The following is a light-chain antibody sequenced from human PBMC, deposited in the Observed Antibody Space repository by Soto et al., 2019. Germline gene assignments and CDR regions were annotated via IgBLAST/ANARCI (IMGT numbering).Light chain of an antibody. V-gene: IGKV1-5*03. J-gene: IGKJ1*01. CDR3: QQYINYFRT. CDR2: KTS. CDR1: QSIGVW. Sequence: GDRVTITCRASQSIGVWLAWYQQKPGTAPKLLIYKTSTLDSGVPLRFSGSGSGTEFTLTISSLQPDDFATYYCQQYINYFRTFGQGTKVDIK.